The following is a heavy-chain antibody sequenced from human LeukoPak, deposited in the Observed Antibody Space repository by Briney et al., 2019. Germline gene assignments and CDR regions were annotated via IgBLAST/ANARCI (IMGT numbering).Heavy chain of an antibody. CDR1: GFTCSSYA. J-gene: IGHJ4*02. CDR3: AKDRQYNSCWGLYDY. Sequence: GGSLRLSCAASGFTCSSYAMSWVRQSPGKGLEWVSAIGGGGSSTYYADSVKGRFTISRDNSKSTLYLQMTSLRAEDTAVYYCAKDRQYNSCWGLYDYWGQGSLVTVSS. D-gene: IGHD6-19*01. CDR2: IGGGGSST. V-gene: IGHV3-23*01.